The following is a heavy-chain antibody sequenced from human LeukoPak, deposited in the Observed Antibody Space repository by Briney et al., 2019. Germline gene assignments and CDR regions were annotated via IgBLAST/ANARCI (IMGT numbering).Heavy chain of an antibody. CDR3: ARERGYNYGYSDY. D-gene: IGHD5-18*01. V-gene: IGHV3-48*02. J-gene: IGHJ4*02. Sequence: GGSLRLSCAASGFTFSSYSMNWVRQAPGKGLEWVSYISSSGGTIYDADSVRGRFTISRDNAKNSLYLQMNSLRDEDTAVYYCARERGYNYGYSDYWGQGTLVTVSS. CDR1: GFTFSSYS. CDR2: ISSSGGTI.